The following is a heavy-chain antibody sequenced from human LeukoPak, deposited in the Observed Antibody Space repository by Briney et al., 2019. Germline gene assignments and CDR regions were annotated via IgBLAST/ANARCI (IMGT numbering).Heavy chain of an antibody. CDR2: INPSGGST. CDR3: ARGGGSYYDSSGYSEYFQH. V-gene: IGHV1-46*01. CDR1: GYTFTSYY. J-gene: IGHJ1*01. Sequence: ASVKVSCKASGYTFTSYYMHWVRQAPGQGLGWMGIINPSGGSTSYAQKFQGRVTMTRDTSTSTVYMELSSLRSEDTAVYYCARGGGSYYDSSGYSEYFQHWGQGTLVTVSS. D-gene: IGHD3-22*01.